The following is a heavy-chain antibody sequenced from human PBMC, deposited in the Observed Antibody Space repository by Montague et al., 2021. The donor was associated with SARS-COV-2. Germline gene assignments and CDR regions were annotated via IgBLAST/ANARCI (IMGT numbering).Heavy chain of an antibody. Sequence: TLSLTCTVSGGSVSSRSHFWSWIRQPAGKGLEWIGHIYATGSAKYNPSLESRVTISVDTSNNQFSLRLNSVTAADTAVYYCTRVVVVVPASPAPTLFDPWGHGILVTVSS. D-gene: IGHD2-15*01. CDR1: GGSVSSRSHF. V-gene: IGHV4-61*09. J-gene: IGHJ5*02. CDR3: TRVVVVVPASPAPTLFDP. CDR2: IYATGSA.